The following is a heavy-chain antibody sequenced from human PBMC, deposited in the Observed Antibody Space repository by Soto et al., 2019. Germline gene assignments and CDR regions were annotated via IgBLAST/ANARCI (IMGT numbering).Heavy chain of an antibody. Sequence: ASVKVSCKASGYTFTSYNINWVRLATGQGLEWMGWMNPNSGNTGYAQKFQDRVTMTSDNSISTAYMELSSLRSEDTAVYYCARGREYSSVQIAYCGQGTLVTVSS. V-gene: IGHV1-8*01. D-gene: IGHD6-19*01. CDR1: GYTFTSYN. CDR2: MNPNSGNT. CDR3: ARGREYSSVQIAY. J-gene: IGHJ4*02.